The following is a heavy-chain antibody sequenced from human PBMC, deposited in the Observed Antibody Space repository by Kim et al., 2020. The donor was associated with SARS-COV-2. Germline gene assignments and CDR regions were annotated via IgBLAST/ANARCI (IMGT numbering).Heavy chain of an antibody. CDR2: ISGSDGST. V-gene: IGHV3-23*01. J-gene: IGHJ5*01. D-gene: IGHD3-10*01. CDR1: GFTVSTYA. Sequence: GFTVSTYAMGWVRRAPGKGLEWVSGISGSDGSTKYADSVRGRFTISRDNSKNMVYLQMKSLRTEDTAVYYCAKMGSGSYLKWFDSWGQGTLAT. CDR3: AKMGSGSYLKWFDS.